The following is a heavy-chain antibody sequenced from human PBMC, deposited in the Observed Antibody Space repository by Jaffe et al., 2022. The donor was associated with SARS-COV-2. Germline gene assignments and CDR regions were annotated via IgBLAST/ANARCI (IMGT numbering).Heavy chain of an antibody. CDR1: GFTFSSYA. Sequence: EVQLLESGGGLVQPGGSLRLSCAASGFTFSSYAMSWVRQAPGKGLEWVSAISGSGGSTYYADSVKGRFTISRDNSKNTLYLQMNSLRAEDTAVYYCAKVGLDCGGDCYPTVLDVWGQGTTVTVSS. J-gene: IGHJ6*02. CDR3: AKVGLDCGGDCYPTVLDV. V-gene: IGHV3-23*01. CDR2: ISGSGGST. D-gene: IGHD2-21*02.